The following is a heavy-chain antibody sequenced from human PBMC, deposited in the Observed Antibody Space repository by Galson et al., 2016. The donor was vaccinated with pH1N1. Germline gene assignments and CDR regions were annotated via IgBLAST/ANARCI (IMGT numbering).Heavy chain of an antibody. CDR1: GYTFTGDY. CDR3: AREPYGTGSFGY. Sequence: LVKVSCKASGYTFTGDYIHWVRQAPGQGLEWVAWINPNNGGTKYAQKFQGRVTLTRDTTISTAYLEVDRPTSDDTALFYCAREPYGTGSFGYWGQGTLVTVSS. D-gene: IGHD3/OR15-3a*01. CDR2: INPNNGGT. V-gene: IGHV1-2*02. J-gene: IGHJ4*02.